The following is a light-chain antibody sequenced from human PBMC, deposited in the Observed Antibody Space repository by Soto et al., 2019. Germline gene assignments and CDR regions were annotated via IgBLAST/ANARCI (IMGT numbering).Light chain of an antibody. CDR3: CSYAGIFTWV. CDR2: DAN. V-gene: IGLV2-11*01. CDR1: SSDVGAYNY. Sequence: QSVLTQPRSVSGSPGQSVTISCTGTSSDVGAYNYVSWYQQHPGKAPKLMIYDANKRPSGVPDRFSGSKSDNTASPTISGLQAEDEADYYCCSYAGIFTWVFGGGTKVTVL. J-gene: IGLJ3*02.